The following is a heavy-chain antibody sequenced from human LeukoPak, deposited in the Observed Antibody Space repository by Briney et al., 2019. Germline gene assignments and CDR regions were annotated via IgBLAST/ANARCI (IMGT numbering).Heavy chain of an antibody. CDR1: GFTFSSYG. CDR2: MSASGGAT. J-gene: IGHJ5*02. V-gene: IGHV3-23*01. D-gene: IGHD6-13*01. CDR3: ARTGYGSSWYWFDP. Sequence: GGSLRLSCAASGFTFSSYGMSWVRQAPGKGLEWVSAMSASGGATYYADSVKGRFTISRDSSKNTLYLQMNSLTAEDTAMYYCARTGYGSSWYWFDPWGQGTLVTVSS.